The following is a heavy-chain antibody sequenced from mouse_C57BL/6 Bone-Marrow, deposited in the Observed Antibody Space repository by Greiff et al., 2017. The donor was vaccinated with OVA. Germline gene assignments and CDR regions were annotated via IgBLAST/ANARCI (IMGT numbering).Heavy chain of an antibody. J-gene: IGHJ3*01. Sequence: VQLQQSGAELARPGASVKLSCKASGYTFTSYGISWVKQRTGQGLEWIGEIYPRSGNTYYNEKFKGKATLTADKSSSTAYMELRSLTSEDSAVYCCARFELYYSNYRAWFAYWGQGTLVTVSA. CDR2: IYPRSGNT. CDR1: GYTFTSYG. CDR3: ARFELYYSNYRAWFAY. V-gene: IGHV1-81*01. D-gene: IGHD2-5*01.